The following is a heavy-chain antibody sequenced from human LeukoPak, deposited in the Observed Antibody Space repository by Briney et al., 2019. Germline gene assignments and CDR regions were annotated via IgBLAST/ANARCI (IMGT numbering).Heavy chain of an antibody. Sequence: GGSLRLSCAASGFTFSSYGMSWVRQAPGKGLEWVGRTRNKANSYTTEYAASVKGRFTISRDDSKNSLYLQMNSLKTEDTAVYYCARENDYGDYVDYWGQGTLVTVSS. CDR2: TRNKANSYTT. J-gene: IGHJ4*02. CDR3: ARENDYGDYVDY. D-gene: IGHD4-17*01. V-gene: IGHV3-72*01. CDR1: GFTFSSYG.